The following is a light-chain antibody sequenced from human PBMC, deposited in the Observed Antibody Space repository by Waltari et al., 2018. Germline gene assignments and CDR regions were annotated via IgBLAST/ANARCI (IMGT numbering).Light chain of an antibody. CDR3: LVWHSTIDHQGV. V-gene: IGLV3-21*04. J-gene: IGLJ2*01. Sequence: SYVVTQSPSVSVAPGETARIPCGGATMGRKSVHWYQQRPGQAPVLLISYDSDRPSGIPERFSGSNSGNTATLTISWVEAEDEADYYCLVWHSTIDHQGVFGGGTKLTVL. CDR2: YDS. CDR1: TMGRKS.